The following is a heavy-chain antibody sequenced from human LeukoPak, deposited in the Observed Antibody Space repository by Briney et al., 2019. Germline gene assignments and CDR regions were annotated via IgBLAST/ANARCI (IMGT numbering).Heavy chain of an antibody. V-gene: IGHV1-69-2*01. D-gene: IGHD3-3*01. CDR1: GYTFTDYY. CDR2: VDPEDGET. CDR3: ATLGNDFWSGYPSRTFDY. Sequence: ATGKISCKVSGYTFTDYYMHWVQQAPGKGLEWMGLVDPEDGETIYAEKFQGRVTITADTSTDTAYMELSSLRSEDTAVYYCATLGNDFWSGYPSRTFDYWGQGTLVTVSS. J-gene: IGHJ4*02.